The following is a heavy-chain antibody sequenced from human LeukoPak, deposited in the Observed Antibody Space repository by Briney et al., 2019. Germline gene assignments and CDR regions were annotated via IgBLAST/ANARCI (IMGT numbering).Heavy chain of an antibody. CDR2: INPYNGNT. CDR1: GYIFPSYG. D-gene: IGHD6-6*01. V-gene: IGHV1-18*01. J-gene: IGHJ4*02. Sequence: ASVKVSCKASGYIFPSYGISWVRQAPGQGLEWMGWINPYNGNTNYAQKLQGRVTMTTDTPTSTAYMELRSLRSDDTAVYYCAREREYSKSSTFFRYSDYWGQGTLVTVSS. CDR3: AREREYSKSSTFFRYSDY.